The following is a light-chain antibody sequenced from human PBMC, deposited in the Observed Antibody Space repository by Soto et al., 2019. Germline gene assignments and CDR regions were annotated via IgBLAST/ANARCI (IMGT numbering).Light chain of an antibody. CDR3: QSQDRSLSASV. V-gene: IGLV2-8*01. CDR2: EVS. CDR1: SSDVGEYNY. J-gene: IGLJ3*02. Sequence: QSALTQPPSASGSPGQSVTIPCTGTSSDVGEYNYVSWYQHHPGKVPKLLIYEVSKRPSGVPDRFSGSKSGTSASLTITGLQAEDEAEYYCQSQDRSLSASVFGGGTKVTVL.